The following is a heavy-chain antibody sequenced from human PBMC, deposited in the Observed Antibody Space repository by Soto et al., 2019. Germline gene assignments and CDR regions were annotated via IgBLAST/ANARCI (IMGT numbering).Heavy chain of an antibody. CDR3: TVLSPLDC. D-gene: IGHD1-1*01. J-gene: IGHJ4*02. Sequence: EVQLVESGGGLIQPGGSLRLSCAASGFTVSSNYMSWVRQAPGKGLEWVSVIYSGGSTYYADSVKGRFTISSDNSKTTLYLQMNRLRAEATGVYYSTVLSPLDCWGQGTLGTVCS. V-gene: IGHV3-53*01. CDR2: IYSGGST. CDR1: GFTVSSNY.